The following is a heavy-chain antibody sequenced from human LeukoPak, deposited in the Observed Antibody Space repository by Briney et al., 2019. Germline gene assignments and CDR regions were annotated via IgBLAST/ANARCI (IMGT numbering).Heavy chain of an antibody. CDR3: ARDGVGYCSSTSCYTWGYYYYGMDV. D-gene: IGHD2-2*02. Sequence: ASVKVSCKASGYTFTSYYMHWVRQAPGQGLEWMGIINPSGGSTSYAQKFQGRVTMTRDTSTSTVYMELSSLRSEDTAVYCCARDGVGYCSSTSCYTWGYYYYGMDVWGQGTTVTVSS. CDR1: GYTFTSYY. CDR2: INPSGGST. V-gene: IGHV1-46*01. J-gene: IGHJ6*02.